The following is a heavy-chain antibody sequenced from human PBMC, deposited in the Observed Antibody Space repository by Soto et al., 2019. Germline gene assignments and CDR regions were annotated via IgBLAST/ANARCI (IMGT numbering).Heavy chain of an antibody. Sequence: SVKVSCKASGGAFSSYAISWVRQAPGQGLEWMGGIIPIFGTANYAQKFQGRVTITADESTSTAYMELSSLRSEDTAVYYCATELERRFNWFDPCGQGTLVTVSS. CDR1: GGAFSSYA. CDR3: ATELERRFNWFDP. J-gene: IGHJ5*02. V-gene: IGHV1-69*13. CDR2: IIPIFGTA. D-gene: IGHD1-1*01.